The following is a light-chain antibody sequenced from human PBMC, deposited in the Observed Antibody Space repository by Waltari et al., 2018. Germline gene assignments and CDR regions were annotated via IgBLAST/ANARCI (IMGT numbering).Light chain of an antibody. CDR1: SSDVGGYNY. CDR3: SSYGGSNNLV. Sequence: QSALTQPPSASGSPGQSVTISCTGTSSDVGGYNYVSWYQQYPGKAPKVMIYEVSKRPSGVPDRFSGSKSANTASLTVSGVQAEDEADYYCSSYGGSNNLVFGGGTKLTVL. CDR2: EVS. V-gene: IGLV2-8*01. J-gene: IGLJ3*02.